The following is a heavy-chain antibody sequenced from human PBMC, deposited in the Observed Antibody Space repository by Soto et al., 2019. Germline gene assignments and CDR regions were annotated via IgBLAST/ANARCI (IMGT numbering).Heavy chain of an antibody. CDR2: INSGGKTT. V-gene: IGHV3-48*04. CDR3: ARGPEGIHDFDY. J-gene: IGHJ4*02. CDR1: GFSFSTYG. D-gene: IGHD1-20*01. Sequence: EVQLVESGGGLVQPGGSLRLSCAASGFSFSTYGMNWARQAPGKGLEWVTDINSGGKTTSYSDSVKGRFTISRDDAKNSLYLQMNSLRVDTTAKYYCARGPEGIHDFDYWGQGTLVTVSS.